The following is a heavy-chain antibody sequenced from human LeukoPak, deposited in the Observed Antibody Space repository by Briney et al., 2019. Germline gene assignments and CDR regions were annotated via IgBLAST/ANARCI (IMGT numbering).Heavy chain of an antibody. CDR1: GFTFSTYG. D-gene: IGHD3-22*01. Sequence: GTSLRLSCAASGFTFSTYGMHWVRQAPGKGREWVAVISFDGIYKFYSDSVKGRFSISRDNSNNTLSLQMNSLRADDTAVYYCAKDPGSGYYYNSDYWGQGTLVSVSS. CDR3: AKDPGSGYYYNSDY. CDR2: ISFDGIYK. J-gene: IGHJ4*02. V-gene: IGHV3-30*18.